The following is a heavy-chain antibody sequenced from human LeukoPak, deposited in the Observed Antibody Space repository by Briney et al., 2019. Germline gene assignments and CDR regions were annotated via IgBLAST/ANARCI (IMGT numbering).Heavy chain of an antibody. CDR3: ARGAVVVPAAKREDYCYYYGMDV. D-gene: IGHD2-2*01. J-gene: IGHJ6*04. CDR1: GGTFSSYA. V-gene: IGHV1-69*06. Sequence: SVKVSCKASGGTFSSYAISWVRQAPGQGLEWMGGIIPIFGTANYAQKFQGRVTITADKSTSTAYMELSSLRSEDTAVYYCARGAVVVPAAKREDYCYYYGMDVWGKGTTVTVSS. CDR2: IIPIFGTA.